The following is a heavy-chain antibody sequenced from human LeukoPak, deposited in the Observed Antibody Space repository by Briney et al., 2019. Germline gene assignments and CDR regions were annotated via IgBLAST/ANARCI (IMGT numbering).Heavy chain of an antibody. J-gene: IGHJ4*02. CDR1: GYSISSGYY. CDR3: AREFYDYVWGSYRSFDY. V-gene: IGHV4-38-2*02. Sequence: SETLSLTCAVSGYSISSGYYWGWIRQPPGKGLEWIGSIYHSGSTYYNPSLKSRVTISVDTSKTQSSLKLSSVTAADTAVYYCAREFYDYVWGSYRSFDYWGQGTLVTVSS. CDR2: IYHSGST. D-gene: IGHD3-16*02.